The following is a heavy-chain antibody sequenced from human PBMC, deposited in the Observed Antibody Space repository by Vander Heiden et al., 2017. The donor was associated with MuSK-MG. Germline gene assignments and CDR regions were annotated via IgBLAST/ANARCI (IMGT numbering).Heavy chain of an antibody. CDR2: IYNSGST. D-gene: IGHD4-17*01. Sequence: QVQLQESGPGLVKPSQTLSLTCTVSGGAISSGGYYWSWIRQHPGQGLEWIGYIYNSGSTYYNASLKSRITISLDMSKNQFSLKLSSVTAADTAVYYCARSVTTSVRQFDSWGRGTLVTVSS. CDR3: ARSVTTSVRQFDS. J-gene: IGHJ4*02. V-gene: IGHV4-31*03. CDR1: GGAISSGGYY.